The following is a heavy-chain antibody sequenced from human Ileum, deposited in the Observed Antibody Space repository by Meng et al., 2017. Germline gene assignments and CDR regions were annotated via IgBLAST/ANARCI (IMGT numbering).Heavy chain of an antibody. Sequence: QVQLQQLGAGLLKPSETLSLNCAFYGGSFSHYDWNWIRQFPGKGLEWIGQINHSVSSNYNPSRSSRVTIAADMSKSQSSLKLSSVTAADTAVYYCRLAYCIGDCGDYWGQGTLVTVSS. CDR1: GGSFSHYD. CDR2: INHSVSS. CDR3: RLAYCIGDCGDY. V-gene: IGHV4-34*02. J-gene: IGHJ4*02. D-gene: IGHD2-21*02.